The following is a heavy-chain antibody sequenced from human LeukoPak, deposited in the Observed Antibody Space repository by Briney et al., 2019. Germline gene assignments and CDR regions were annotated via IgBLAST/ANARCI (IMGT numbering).Heavy chain of an antibody. J-gene: IGHJ4*02. CDR2: IKQDGSEK. CDR1: GFTVSSNY. D-gene: IGHD6-13*01. CDR3: ARDHIAAAGLLDY. Sequence: PGGSLRLSCAASGFTVSSNYMSWVRQAPGKGLEWVANIKQDGSEKYYVDSVKGRFTISRDNAKNSLYLQMNSLRAEDTAVYYCARDHIAAAGLLDYWGQGTLVTVSS. V-gene: IGHV3-7*01.